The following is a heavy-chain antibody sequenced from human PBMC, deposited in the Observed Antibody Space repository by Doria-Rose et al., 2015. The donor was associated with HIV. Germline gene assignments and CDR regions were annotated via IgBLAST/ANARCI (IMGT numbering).Heavy chain of an antibody. D-gene: IGHD6-13*01. Sequence: QITLKESGPVLVKPTETLTLTCTVSGVSLSSPGMGVSWIRQPPGKALEWLANIYSDDERSYKTSLKSRLTTYRCTSKSQVVLTMTDMDPVDTATYHCARIKSSRWYHKYYFDFWGQGTLVIVSA. CDR3: ARIKSSRWYHKYYFDF. CDR2: IYSDDER. V-gene: IGHV2-26*01. J-gene: IGHJ4*02. CDR1: GVSLSSPGMG.